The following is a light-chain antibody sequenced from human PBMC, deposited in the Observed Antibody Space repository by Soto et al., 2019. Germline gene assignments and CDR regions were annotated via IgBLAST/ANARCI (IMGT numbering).Light chain of an antibody. CDR2: EVS. J-gene: IGKJ4*01. CDR1: QSLVHSDGNTY. Sequence: DIVLTQTPLSSPVTLGQPASISCRSSQSLVHSDGNTYLNWLQQRPGQPPRLLIYEVSNRFSGXPXXXXXXXXXXXXXLEISRVEAEDVGVYYCMQTTQFPLTFGGGTKVEIK. V-gene: IGKV2-24*01. CDR3: MQTTQFPLT.